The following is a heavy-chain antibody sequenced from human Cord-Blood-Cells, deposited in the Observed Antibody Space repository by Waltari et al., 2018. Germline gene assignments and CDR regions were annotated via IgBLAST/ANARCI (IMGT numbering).Heavy chain of an antibody. CDR1: GGSIRSSSYY. CDR3: ATASPLCSSTSCYYYYGMDV. D-gene: IGHD2-2*01. CDR2: IYYSGIT. J-gene: IGHJ6*02. Sequence: QLQLQESGPGLVKPSETLSLTCTVSGGSIRSSSYYWGWIRQPPGKGLEWLESIYYSGITNYNPSLKGRVTISVDTAKNQFSLKRISVTAADTAVYYCATASPLCSSTSCYYYYGMDVWGQGTTVTVSS. V-gene: IGHV4-39*01.